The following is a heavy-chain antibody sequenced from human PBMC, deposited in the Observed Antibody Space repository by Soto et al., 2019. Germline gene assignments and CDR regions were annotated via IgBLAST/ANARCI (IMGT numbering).Heavy chain of an antibody. CDR2: IYNDGTYA. V-gene: IGHV3-74*01. Sequence: PRLSCAGSGFTFNMYWMHWVRQVPGKGPVWVARIYNDGTYADYADSVKGRFTISRDNAKDNLYPQMKDFRAEDSALYHCTSGNRATSAGTSAHWGQGTLVTVSS. CDR1: GFTFNMYW. D-gene: IGHD6-13*01. J-gene: IGHJ4*02. CDR3: TSGNRATSAGTSAH.